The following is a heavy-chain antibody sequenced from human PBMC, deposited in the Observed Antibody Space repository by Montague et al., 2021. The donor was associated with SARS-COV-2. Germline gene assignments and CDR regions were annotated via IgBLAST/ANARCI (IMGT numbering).Heavy chain of an antibody. CDR2: IYWGGSRI. CDR3: AKDWEAAFKTEYFSD. CDR1: GFPFDDYA. Sequence: SPRLSCAASGFPFDDYAMHWVRQAPGKGLEWVSGIYWGGSRIDYAESVKGRFTISRDNAKNSLYLQMNSLRVEDTAFYYCAKDWEAAFKTEYFSDWGQGALVTVSS. V-gene: IGHV3-9*01. J-gene: IGHJ4*02. D-gene: IGHD2/OR15-2a*01.